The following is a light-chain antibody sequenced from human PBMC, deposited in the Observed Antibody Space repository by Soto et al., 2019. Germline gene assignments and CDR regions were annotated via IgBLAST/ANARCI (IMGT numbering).Light chain of an antibody. Sequence: LTHPACVSGAPGRWIPILCTGTSSDIGGYDHVSWYQQHPGKAPKLMVYDVSNRPSGVSDRFSGSKSANTASLTISGLQAEDEADYYCNPYTTSSSLYVFGTGTKVTVL. CDR1: SSDIGGYDH. CDR3: NPYTTSSSLYV. V-gene: IGLV2-14*01. J-gene: IGLJ1*01. CDR2: DVS.